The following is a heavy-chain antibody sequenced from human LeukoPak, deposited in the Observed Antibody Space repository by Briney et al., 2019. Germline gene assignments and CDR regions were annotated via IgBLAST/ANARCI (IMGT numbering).Heavy chain of an antibody. CDR1: GLTFSNAW. J-gene: IGHJ4*02. D-gene: IGHD3-16*01. Sequence: GGSLRLSCAASGLTFSNAWMSWVRQAPGKGLEWVGRVKSKADGGTIDYAAPVKGRFTISRDDSKNTLYLQMSSLKTEDTAVYYCVTDSLVLNYWGQGTLVTVSS. CDR2: VKSKADGGTI. V-gene: IGHV3-15*01. CDR3: VTDSLVLNY.